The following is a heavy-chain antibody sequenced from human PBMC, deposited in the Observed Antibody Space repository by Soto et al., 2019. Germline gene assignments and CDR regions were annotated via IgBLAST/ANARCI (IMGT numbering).Heavy chain of an antibody. J-gene: IGHJ4*02. V-gene: IGHV3-48*01. CDR1: GFTFSSYS. D-gene: IGHD6-13*01. CDR3: ARGTKGIAAAGIDY. Sequence: PGGSLRLSCAASGFTFSSYSMNRVRQAPGKGLEWVSYISSSSSTIYYADSVKGRFTISRDNAKNSLYLQMNSLRAEDTAVYYCARGTKGIAAAGIDYWGQGTLVTVSS. CDR2: ISSSSSTI.